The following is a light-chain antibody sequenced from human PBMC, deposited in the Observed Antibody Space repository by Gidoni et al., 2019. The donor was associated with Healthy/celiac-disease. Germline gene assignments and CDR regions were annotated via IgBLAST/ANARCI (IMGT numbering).Light chain of an antibody. V-gene: IGKV2-30*01. CDR1: QSLVYSDGTTY. CDR2: KFS. Sequence: VVMNQSRLSLPVTLGQPAAISCRSRQSLVYSDGTTYLNWFKQSPGQSPRRLRYKFSNRDSGVPDRFSGSGSGTDCTLKISRVEGEDVGDYECMQGTHWPRAPCSFGQGTKLEIK. CDR3: MQGTHWPRAPCS. J-gene: IGKJ2*04.